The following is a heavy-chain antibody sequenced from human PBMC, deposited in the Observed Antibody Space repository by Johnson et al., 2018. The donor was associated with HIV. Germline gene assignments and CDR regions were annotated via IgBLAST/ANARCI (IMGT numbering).Heavy chain of an antibody. CDR3: ARGQQLWDDAFDI. CDR1: GFTFSSYA. D-gene: IGHD6-13*01. CDR2: ISYDGSNK. V-gene: IGHV3-30-3*01. J-gene: IGHJ3*02. Sequence: QVQLVESGGGVVQPGRSLRLSCAASGFTFSSYAMHWVRQAPGKGLEWVAVISYDGSNKYYADSVKGRFTISRDNSKNTLYLQINSLRAEDTAVYYCARGQQLWDDAFDIWGQGTMVTVSS.